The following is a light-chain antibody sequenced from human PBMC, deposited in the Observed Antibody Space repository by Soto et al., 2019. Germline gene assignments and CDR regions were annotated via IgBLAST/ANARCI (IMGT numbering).Light chain of an antibody. CDR1: STNVGTYQA. CDR3: CSYAGSFTWV. V-gene: IGLV2-23*02. Sequence: QSALTQPASVSGSPGQSVTISCTGTSTNVGTYQAISWYQQHPGKAPKLILYEVSQRPSGVSDRFSGSKSGNTASLTISGLQAEDEADYHCCSYAGSFTWVFGGGTKLTVL. J-gene: IGLJ3*02. CDR2: EVS.